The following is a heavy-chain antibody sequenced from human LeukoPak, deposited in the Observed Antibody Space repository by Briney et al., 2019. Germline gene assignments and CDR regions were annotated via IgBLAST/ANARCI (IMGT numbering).Heavy chain of an antibody. CDR3: ARDEDIRQWREGIAVAVDY. V-gene: IGHV3-7*01. J-gene: IGHJ4*02. Sequence: PGGSLRLSCAASGFTFSSYWMSWVRQAPGKGLEWVANIKQDGSEKYYVDSVKGRFTISRDNAKNSLYLQMNSLRAEDTAVYYCARDEDIRQWREGIAVAVDYWGQGTLVTVSS. CDR2: IKQDGSEK. CDR1: GFTFSSYW. D-gene: IGHD6-13*01.